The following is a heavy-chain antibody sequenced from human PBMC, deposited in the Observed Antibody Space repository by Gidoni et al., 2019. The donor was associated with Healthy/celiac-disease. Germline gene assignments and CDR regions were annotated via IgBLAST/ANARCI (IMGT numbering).Heavy chain of an antibody. CDR3: AKTLYCSGGSCHYYFDY. CDR2: ISGSGGST. CDR1: GFTFSRYA. Sequence: EVQLLESGGGLVQPGGSLRLSCAAYGFTFSRYAMSWVRQAPGKGLEWVSAISGSGGSTYYAASVKGRFTISRDNFKNTLYLQMNSLRAEDTAVYYCAKTLYCSGGSCHYYFDYWGQGTLVTVSS. J-gene: IGHJ4*02. D-gene: IGHD2-15*01. V-gene: IGHV3-23*01.